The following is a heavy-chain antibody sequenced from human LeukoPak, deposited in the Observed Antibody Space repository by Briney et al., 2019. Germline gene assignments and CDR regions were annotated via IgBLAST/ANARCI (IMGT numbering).Heavy chain of an antibody. CDR1: GFTFSSYA. CDR3: ARAPGWQLVSVDY. J-gene: IGHJ4*02. D-gene: IGHD6-6*01. CDR2: ISYDGSNK. Sequence: PGGSLRLSCAASGFTFSSYAMHGVRQAPGRGLEWVAVISYDGSNKYYADSVKGRFTISRDNSKNTLYLQMNSLRAEDTAVYYCARAPGWQLVSVDYWGQGTLVTVSS. V-gene: IGHV3-30-3*01.